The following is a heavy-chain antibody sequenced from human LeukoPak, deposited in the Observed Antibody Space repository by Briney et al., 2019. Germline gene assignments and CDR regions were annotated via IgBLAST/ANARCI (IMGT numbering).Heavy chain of an antibody. J-gene: IGHJ5*02. CDR2: IYYSGST. D-gene: IGHD2-15*01. Sequence: SETLSLTCTVSGGSISSSSYYWGWIRQPPGKGLEWIGSIYYSGSTYYNPSLKSRVTISVDTSKNQFSLKLSSVTAADTAVYYCATKLYCSGGSCYRPWGQGTLDTVSS. CDR3: ATKLYCSGGSCYRP. CDR1: GGSISSSSYY. V-gene: IGHV4-39*01.